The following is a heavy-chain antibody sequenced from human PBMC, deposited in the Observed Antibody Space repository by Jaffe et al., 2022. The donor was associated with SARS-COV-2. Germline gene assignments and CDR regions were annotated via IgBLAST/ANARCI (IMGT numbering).Heavy chain of an antibody. D-gene: IGHD3-10*01. J-gene: IGHJ6*03. V-gene: IGHV4-34*01. CDR1: GGSFSGYY. CDR3: ARGLKGYYGSGRRLNYYYYMDV. CDR2: INHSGST. Sequence: QVQLQQWGAGLLKPSETLSLTCAVYGGSFSGYYWSWIRQPPGKGLEWIGEINHSGSTNYNPSLKSRVTISVDTSKNQFSLKLSSVTAADTAVYYCARGLKGYYGSGRRLNYYYYMDVWGKGTTVTVSS.